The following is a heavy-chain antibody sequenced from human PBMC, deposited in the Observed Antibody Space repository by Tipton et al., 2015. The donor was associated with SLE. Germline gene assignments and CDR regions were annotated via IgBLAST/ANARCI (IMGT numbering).Heavy chain of an antibody. V-gene: IGHV3-48*03. J-gene: IGHJ4*02. Sequence: SLRLSCAASGFTFSSYEMNWVRQAPGKGLEWVSYISSSGSTIYYADSVKGRFTISRDDAKNSLYLQMNSLRAEDTAVYYCARDPMIGVGGYWGQGTLVTVSS. CDR1: GFTFSSYE. CDR3: ARDPMIGVGGY. CDR2: ISSSGSTI. D-gene: IGHD3-10*02.